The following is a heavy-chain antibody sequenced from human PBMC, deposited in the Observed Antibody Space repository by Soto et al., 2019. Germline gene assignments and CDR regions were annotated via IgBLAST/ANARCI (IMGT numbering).Heavy chain of an antibody. CDR2: IDWDDDK. V-gene: IGHV2-70*01. D-gene: IGHD5-18*01. Sequence: SGPTLVNPTQTLTLTCTFSWFSLNTSGMCVSWIRQPPGKALEWLALIDWDDDKYYSTSLGTRLTISKDTSKNQVGLTMTNMDPVDTATYYCARIRVVGFETPMVTSFDYWGPGTLVTVSS. J-gene: IGHJ4*02. CDR3: ARIRVVGFETPMVTSFDY. CDR1: WFSLNTSGMC.